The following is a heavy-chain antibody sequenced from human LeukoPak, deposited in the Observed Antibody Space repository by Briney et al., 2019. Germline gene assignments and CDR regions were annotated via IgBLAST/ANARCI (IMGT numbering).Heavy chain of an antibody. Sequence: PSETLSLTCAVYGGSFSGYYWSWIRQPPGKGLEWIGEINHSGSTNYNPSLKSRVTISVDTSKNQFSLKLSSVTAADTAVYYCARGPDPGSGLSWWGQGTLVTVSS. CDR3: ARGPDPGSGLSW. CDR1: GGSFSGYY. D-gene: IGHD3-22*01. V-gene: IGHV4-34*01. J-gene: IGHJ4*02. CDR2: INHSGST.